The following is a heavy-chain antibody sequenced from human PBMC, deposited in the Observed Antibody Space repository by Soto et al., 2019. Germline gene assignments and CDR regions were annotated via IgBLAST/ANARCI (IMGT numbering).Heavy chain of an antibody. V-gene: IGHV1-2*02. J-gene: IGHJ4*02. CDR2: INPDSGAT. CDR1: RYSFTGYY. D-gene: IGHD2-8*02. CDR3: ARGDYGTGGYPFPYVDY. Sequence: HEHLVQSGAEVKRPGASLKVSCTASRYSFTGYYIHWVRQAPGQGLEWMGWINPDSGATNYAQNLQGRVTLTSDTSISTASMDLTRLTSDDTAVYYCARGDYGTGGYPFPYVDYWGQGTLVIVSS.